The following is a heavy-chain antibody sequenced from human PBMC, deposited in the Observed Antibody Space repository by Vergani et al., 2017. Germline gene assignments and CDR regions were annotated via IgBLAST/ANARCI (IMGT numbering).Heavy chain of an antibody. J-gene: IGHJ3*01. V-gene: IGHV3-33*01. CDR3: VRERVPFDAFDV. CDR1: GFTFTDYG. CDR2: IWSNGVNK. D-gene: IGHD2-2*01. Sequence: QAQLVESGGGVVQPGSSLRLSCAASGFTFTDYGMHWVRQAPGKGLEWVAVIWSNGVNKYYADSVRGRFTFSRDNSRYTLDLQMDSLRAEDTAVYHCVRERVPFDAFDVWGQGTMVTVSS.